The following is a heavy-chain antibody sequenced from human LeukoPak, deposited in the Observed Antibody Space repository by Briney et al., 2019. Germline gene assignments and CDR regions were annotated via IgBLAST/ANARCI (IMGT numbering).Heavy chain of an antibody. CDR3: ARLPPEEDLSGFDYYYYYMDV. J-gene: IGHJ6*03. V-gene: IGHV3-20*04. D-gene: IGHD3/OR15-3a*01. CDR2: TNRAGVTT. CDR1: GFTFEDYG. Sequence: GGSLRLSCVASGFTFEDYGMAWVRQRPGKGLEWLCGTNRAGVTTGYADSVEGRFIMSRDNGKNSVSLQVNSLTVEDTALYYRARLPPEEDLSGFDYYYYYMDVWGQGTTVTVSS.